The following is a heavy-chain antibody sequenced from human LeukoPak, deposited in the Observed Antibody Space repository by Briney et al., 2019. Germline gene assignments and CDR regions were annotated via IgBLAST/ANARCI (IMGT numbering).Heavy chain of an antibody. D-gene: IGHD1-20*01. V-gene: IGHV3-7*01. CDR1: GFTFSSYW. CDR2: IKQDGSEK. J-gene: IGHJ4*02. CDR3: AKDLSYNWNYFDY. Sequence: GGSLRLSCAASGFTFSSYWMSWVRQAPGKGLEWVANIKQDGSEKYYVDSVKGRFTISRDNSKNTLYLQMNSLRAEDTAVYYCAKDLSYNWNYFDYWGQGTLVTVSS.